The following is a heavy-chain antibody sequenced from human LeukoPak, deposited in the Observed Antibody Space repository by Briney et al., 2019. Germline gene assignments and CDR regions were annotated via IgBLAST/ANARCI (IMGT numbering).Heavy chain of an antibody. Sequence: GGSLTLTCAASGFTFSNAWMSWVRQAPGKGLEWVGRIKCWSDCWQTHHAAPVKGSYPISRDDLKNTLYLQMNSLKTEYTAVYYCTTAGYCRYSGGQGTLVTVSS. D-gene: IGHD2-8*02. CDR1: GFTFSNAW. CDR2: IKCWSDCWQT. CDR3: TTAGYCRYS. J-gene: IGHJ4*02. V-gene: IGHV3-15*01.